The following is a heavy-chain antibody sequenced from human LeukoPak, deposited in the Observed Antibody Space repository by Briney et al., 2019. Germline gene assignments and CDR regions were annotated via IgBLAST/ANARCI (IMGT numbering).Heavy chain of an antibody. CDR2: IYHSGST. V-gene: IGHV4-38-2*02. J-gene: IGHJ4*02. CDR3: ARDYDILTGYYV. Sequence: SEALSLTCTVSGYSISSGYYWGWIRQPPGKGLEWIGSIYHSGSTYYNPSLKSRVTISVDTSKNQFSLKLSSVTAADTAVYYCARDYDILTGYYVWGQGTLVTVSS. D-gene: IGHD3-9*01. CDR1: GYSISSGYY.